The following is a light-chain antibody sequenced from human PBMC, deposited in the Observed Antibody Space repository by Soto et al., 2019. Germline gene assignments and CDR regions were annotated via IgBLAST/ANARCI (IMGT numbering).Light chain of an antibody. Sequence: QSALTQPRSVSGSPGQSVTISCTGTSGDVGAYNYVSWYQQHPGKAPKFMIYDVSKRPSGVPDRFSGSKSGNAASLTISGLQAEDEADYYCSSYAGSDNAVVFGGGTKLTVL. CDR1: SGDVGAYNY. CDR2: DVS. V-gene: IGLV2-11*01. CDR3: SSYAGSDNAVV. J-gene: IGLJ2*01.